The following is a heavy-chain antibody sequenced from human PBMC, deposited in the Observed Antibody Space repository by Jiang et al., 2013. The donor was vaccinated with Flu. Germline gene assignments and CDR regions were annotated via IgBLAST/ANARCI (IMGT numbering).Heavy chain of an antibody. CDR1: GYTFTSYG. V-gene: IGHV1-18*04. CDR2: ISAYNGNT. CDR3: AWGYGDPRDNWFDP. J-gene: IGHJ5*02. Sequence: SCKASGYTFTSYGISWVRQAPGQGLEWMGWISAYNGNTNYAQKLQGRVTMTTDTSTSTAYMELRSLRSDDTAVYYCAWGYGDPRDNWFDPWGQGTLVTVSS. D-gene: IGHD4-17*01.